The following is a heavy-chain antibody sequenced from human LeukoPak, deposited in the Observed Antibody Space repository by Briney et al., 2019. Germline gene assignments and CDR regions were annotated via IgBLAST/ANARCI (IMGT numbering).Heavy chain of an antibody. D-gene: IGHD1-26*01. V-gene: IGHV3-21*01. CDR3: ARDPYSGSYGNYYYYFMDV. J-gene: IGHJ6*03. CDR1: GFTFSSYA. CDR2: ITSGNSYI. Sequence: PGGSLRLSCVASGFTFSSYAMSWVRQAPGKGLEWVSSITSGNSYIYYADSVKGRFTISRDNAKNSLYLQMNSLRAEDTAVYYCARDPYSGSYGNYYYYFMDVWGKGTTVTISS.